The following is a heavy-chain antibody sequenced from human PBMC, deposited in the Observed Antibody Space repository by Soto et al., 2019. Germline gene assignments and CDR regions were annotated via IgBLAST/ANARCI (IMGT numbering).Heavy chain of an antibody. CDR1: GYTFTSYA. CDR3: ARDNCSSTSCYIGWNWFDP. D-gene: IGHD2-2*02. V-gene: IGHV1-3*01. J-gene: IGHJ5*02. CDR2: INAGNGNT. Sequence: ASVKVSCKASGYTFTSYAMHWVRQAPGQRLEWMGWINAGNGNTKYSQKFQGRVTITRDTSASTAYMELSSLRSEDTAVYYCARDNCSSTSCYIGWNWFDPWGQGTLVTVSS.